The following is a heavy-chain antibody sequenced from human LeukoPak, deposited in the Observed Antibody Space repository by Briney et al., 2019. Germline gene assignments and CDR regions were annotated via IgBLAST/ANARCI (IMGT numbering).Heavy chain of an antibody. J-gene: IGHJ6*02. Sequence: SETLSLTCTVSGASISSYYWSWIRQPPGKGLEWIGDIYYSGSTNYNPSLKSRVTISVDTSKNQFSLKLSSVTAADTAVYYCARVAARIAVAGTAPRDYYGMDVWGQGTTVTVSS. V-gene: IGHV4-59*01. D-gene: IGHD6-19*01. CDR2: IYYSGST. CDR3: ARVAARIAVAGTAPRDYYGMDV. CDR1: GASISSYY.